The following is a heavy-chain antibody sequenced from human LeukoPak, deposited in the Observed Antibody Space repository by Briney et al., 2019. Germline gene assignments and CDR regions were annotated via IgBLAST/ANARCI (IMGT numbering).Heavy chain of an antibody. V-gene: IGHV4-4*07. CDR1: GGSISSYY. D-gene: IGHD1-1*01. CDR2: IYTSGST. J-gene: IGHJ5*02. CDR3: ARDINWNDRDTNWFDP. Sequence: SETLSLTCTVSGGSISSYYWSWIRQPAGKGLEWIGRIYTSGSTYYNPSLKSRVTMSVDTSKNQFSLKLSSVTAADTAVYYCARDINWNDRDTNWFDPWGQGTLVTVSS.